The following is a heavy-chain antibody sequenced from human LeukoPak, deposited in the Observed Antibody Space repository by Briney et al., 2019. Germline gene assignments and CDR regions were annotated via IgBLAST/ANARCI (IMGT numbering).Heavy chain of an antibody. D-gene: IGHD3-22*01. J-gene: IGHJ4*02. CDR1: GYTFSSYG. V-gene: IGHV1-18*01. CDR3: ARNLGYSTLHSDY. Sequence: ASVKVSCKASGYTFSSYGISWVRQAPGQGLEWMGWISAYNGNTNYAQKFQVRVIMTTDTYTNTAHMELRSLRSDDTAVYYCARNLGYSTLHSDYWGQGTLVTVSS. CDR2: ISAYNGNT.